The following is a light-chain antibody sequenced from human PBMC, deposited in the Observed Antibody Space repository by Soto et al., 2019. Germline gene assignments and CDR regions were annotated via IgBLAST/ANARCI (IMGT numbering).Light chain of an antibody. CDR2: DRS. V-gene: IGKV3-15*01. CDR3: QQYDKWPLT. J-gene: IGKJ3*01. Sequence: EIVMTQSPATLSLSPGERVTLSCRASQSFRTNLAWYQQKRGQAPSLLFYDRSTRATSVPARFSGSGYGTEFTLTISSLQSDDSAVYFCQQYDKWPLTFGPGTKVDN. CDR1: QSFRTN.